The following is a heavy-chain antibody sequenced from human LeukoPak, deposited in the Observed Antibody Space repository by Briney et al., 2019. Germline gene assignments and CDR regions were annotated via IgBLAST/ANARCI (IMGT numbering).Heavy chain of an antibody. D-gene: IGHD2-2*01. J-gene: IGHJ6*02. CDR1: GFTFSSYS. CDR2: ISSSSSYI. CDR3: ARGDCSSTSCQGAYGMDV. Sequence: PGGSLRLSCAASGFTFSSYSMNWVRQAPGKGLEWVSSISSSSSYIYYADSVKGRFTISRDNAKNSLYLQMNSLRAEDTAVYYRARGDCSSTSCQGAYGMDVWGQGTMVTVSS. V-gene: IGHV3-21*01.